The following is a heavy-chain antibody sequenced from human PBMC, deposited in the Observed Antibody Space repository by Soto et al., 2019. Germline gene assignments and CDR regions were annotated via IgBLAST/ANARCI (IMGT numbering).Heavy chain of an antibody. CDR3: AREDPYCSGGSCYKLKAGMDV. D-gene: IGHD2-15*01. Sequence: GASGKVSCKASGYTFTSYAMHWLRQSPGQRLEWMGWINAGNGNTKYSQKFQGRVTITRDTSASTAYMELSSLRSEDTAVYYCAREDPYCSGGSCYKLKAGMDVWGQGTTVTVSS. CDR2: INAGNGNT. CDR1: GYTFTSYA. J-gene: IGHJ6*02. V-gene: IGHV1-3*01.